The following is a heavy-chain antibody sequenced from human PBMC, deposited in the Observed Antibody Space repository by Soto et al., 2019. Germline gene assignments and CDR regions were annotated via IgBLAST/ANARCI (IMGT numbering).Heavy chain of an antibody. CDR3: ASFSWNRDY. CDR2: IYYSGST. V-gene: IGHV4-59*01. J-gene: IGHJ4*02. Sequence: SETLSLTCTVSGGSISSYYWSWIRQPPGKGLEWIGYIYYSGSTNYNPSLKSRVTISVDTSKNQFSLKLSSVTAADTAVYYCASFSWNRDYWGQGTLVTVSS. D-gene: IGHD1-1*01. CDR1: GGSISSYY.